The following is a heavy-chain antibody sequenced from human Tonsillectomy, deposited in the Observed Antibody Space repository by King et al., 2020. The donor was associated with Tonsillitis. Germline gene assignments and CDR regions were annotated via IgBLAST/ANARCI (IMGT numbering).Heavy chain of an antibody. CDR2: IGTAGGT. D-gene: IGHD5/OR15-5a*01. J-gene: IGHJ4*02. V-gene: IGHV3-13*01. CDR1: GFTFSNHD. Sequence: DVQLVESGGGLVQPGGSLRLSCAASGFTFSNHDMHWVRQRPGKGLEWVSAIGTAGGTYYPASVKGRFTISRQNDKNSLYLQMNSLRAEDAAVYYCARGDTVSTSPDFWGQGTLVAVSS. CDR3: ARGDTVSTSPDF.